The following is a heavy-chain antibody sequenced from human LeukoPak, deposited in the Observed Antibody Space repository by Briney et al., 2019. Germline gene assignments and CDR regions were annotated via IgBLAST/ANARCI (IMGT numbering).Heavy chain of an antibody. V-gene: IGHV3-30*18. CDR1: GFIFSDYG. Sequence: GGSLRLSCVASGFIFSDYGIQWVRQAPGKGLEWVAVISYDETNKYYEDSVKGRFTISRDSSKNTLYLQMSSLRDEDTAVYYCAKNNDYGGSYWYFDLWGRGTLVTVSS. D-gene: IGHD4-23*01. CDR3: AKNNDYGGSYWYFDL. J-gene: IGHJ2*01. CDR2: ISYDETNK.